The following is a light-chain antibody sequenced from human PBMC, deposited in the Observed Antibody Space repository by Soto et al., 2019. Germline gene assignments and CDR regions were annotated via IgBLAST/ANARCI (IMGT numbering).Light chain of an antibody. CDR2: KAS. J-gene: IGKJ1*01. Sequence: DIQMTQSPSSLSASVGDRVTITCRASQGIREDLGWYQQKPGKAPKLLIYKASTLKSGVPSRFSGSGSGTEFTLTISSLQPDDFATYYCQHYNSYSEAFGQGTKVDIK. CDR1: QGIRED. V-gene: IGKV1-5*03. CDR3: QHYNSYSEA.